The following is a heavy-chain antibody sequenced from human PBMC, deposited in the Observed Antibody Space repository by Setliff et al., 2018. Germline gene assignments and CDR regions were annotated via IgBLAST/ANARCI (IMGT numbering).Heavy chain of an antibody. V-gene: IGHV1-3*01. Sequence: ASVKVSCKASGYTFANYGLHWVRQAPGQRLEWMGWINAGNGDTKFSQKFQDTITMTADTSASTAYMELSSLRSEDTAVYYCARERGDIVTTTSYYYYLDVWGKGTTVTVSS. J-gene: IGHJ6*03. CDR2: INAGNGDT. D-gene: IGHD5-12*01. CDR1: GYTFANYG. CDR3: ARERGDIVTTTSYYYYLDV.